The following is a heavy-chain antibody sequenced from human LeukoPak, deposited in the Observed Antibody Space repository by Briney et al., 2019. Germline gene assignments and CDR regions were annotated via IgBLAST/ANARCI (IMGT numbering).Heavy chain of an antibody. CDR2: IIPIFGTA. CDR1: GGTFSSYA. Sequence: SVKVSCKASGGTFSSYAISWVRQAPGQGLEWMGGIIPIFGTANYAQKFQGRVTITADESTSTAYMELSSLRSEDTAVYYCARDGRDGYNSPPKYYFDYWGQGILVTVSS. D-gene: IGHD5-24*01. J-gene: IGHJ4*02. CDR3: ARDGRDGYNSPPKYYFDY. V-gene: IGHV1-69*13.